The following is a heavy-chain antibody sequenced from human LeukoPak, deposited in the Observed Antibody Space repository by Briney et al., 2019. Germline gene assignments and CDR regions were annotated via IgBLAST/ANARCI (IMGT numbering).Heavy chain of an antibody. Sequence: GASVKVSCKSSGYTFTSYGISWVRQAPGQGLEWMGWISVYNGNTNYAQKLQGRVTMTIGTSTSTAYMELRSLRFDDTAVYYCARDDDIVGATYFDYWGQGTLVTVSS. CDR1: GYTFTSYG. J-gene: IGHJ4*02. CDR3: ARDDDIVGATYFDY. D-gene: IGHD1-26*01. CDR2: ISVYNGNT. V-gene: IGHV1-18*01.